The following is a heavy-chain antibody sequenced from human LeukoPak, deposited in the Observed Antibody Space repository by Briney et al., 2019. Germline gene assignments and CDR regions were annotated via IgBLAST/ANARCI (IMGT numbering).Heavy chain of an antibody. CDR1: GGSISSGDYY. CDR2: IYYSRST. CDR3: ARDRWVLGDYYYYGMDV. J-gene: IGHJ6*02. V-gene: IGHV4-30-4*01. Sequence: SETLSLTCTVSGGSISSGDYYWSWIRQPPGTGLEWIGYIYYSRSTYYNPSLKSRVTISVDTSKNQFSLKLSSVTAADTAVYYCARDRWVLGDYYYYGMDVWGQGTTVTVSS. D-gene: IGHD3-16*01.